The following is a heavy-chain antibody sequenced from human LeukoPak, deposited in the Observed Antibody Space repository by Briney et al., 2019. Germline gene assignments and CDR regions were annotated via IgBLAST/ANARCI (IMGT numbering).Heavy chain of an antibody. CDR3: ARPLDGDYYYYMDV. Sequence: PGGSLRLSCAASGFTFSDYYMSWIRQAPGKGLEWVSYISSSGSTIYYADSVKGRFTISRDNAKNSLYLQMNSLRAEDTAVYYCARPLDGDYYYYMDVWGKGTTVTVSS. CDR2: ISSSGSTI. D-gene: IGHD4-17*01. J-gene: IGHJ6*03. V-gene: IGHV3-11*04. CDR1: GFTFSDYY.